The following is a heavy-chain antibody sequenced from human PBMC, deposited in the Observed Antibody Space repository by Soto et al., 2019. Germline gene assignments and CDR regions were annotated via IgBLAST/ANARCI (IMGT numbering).Heavy chain of an antibody. CDR2: INPNSGGT. CDR3: ARGPPYYYDILTGYYFDY. J-gene: IGHJ4*02. Sequence: VASVKVSCKASGYTFTGYYMHWVRRAPGQGLEWMGWINPNSGGTNYAQKFQGWVTMTRDTSISTAYMELSRLRSDDTAVYYCARGPPYYYDILTGYYFDYWGQGTLVTVSS. CDR1: GYTFTGYY. V-gene: IGHV1-2*04. D-gene: IGHD3-9*01.